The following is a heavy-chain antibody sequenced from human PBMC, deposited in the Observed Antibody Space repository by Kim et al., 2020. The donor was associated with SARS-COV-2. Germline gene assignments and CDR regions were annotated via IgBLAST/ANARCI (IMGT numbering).Heavy chain of an antibody. CDR2: IYYSGST. V-gene: IGHV4-39*01. D-gene: IGHD2-2*02. CDR1: GGSISSSSYY. CDR3: ASGAISGLDY. Sequence: SETLSLTCTVSGGSISSSSYYWGWIRQPPGKGLEWIGSIYYSGSTYYNPSLKSRVTISVDTSKNQFSLKLSSVTAADTAVYYCASGAISGLDYWGQGTLVTVSS. J-gene: IGHJ4*02.